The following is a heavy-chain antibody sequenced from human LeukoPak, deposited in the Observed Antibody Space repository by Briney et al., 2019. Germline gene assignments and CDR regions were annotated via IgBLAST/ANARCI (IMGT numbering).Heavy chain of an antibody. CDR1: GGSISSGSYY. J-gene: IGHJ4*02. Sequence: SETLSLTCTVSGGSISSGSYYWSWIRQPAGMGLEWIGRIYTSGSTNYNPSLKSRVTISVDTSKNQFSLKLSSVTAADTAVYYCARASFFRYYDSSGYYPYYFDYWGQGTLVTVSS. D-gene: IGHD3-22*01. V-gene: IGHV4-61*02. CDR3: ARASFFRYYDSSGYYPYYFDY. CDR2: IYTSGST.